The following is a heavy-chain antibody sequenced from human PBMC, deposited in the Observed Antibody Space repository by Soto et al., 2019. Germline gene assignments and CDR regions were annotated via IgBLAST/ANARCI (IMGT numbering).Heavy chain of an antibody. CDR2: IIPIFGTA. D-gene: IGHD2-15*01. V-gene: IGHV1-69*01. CDR3: ASPGGYCSGGSCFLNFPFDY. Sequence: QVQLVQSGAEVKKPGSSVKVSCKASGGTFSSYDISWVRQAPGQGLEWMGGIIPIFGTANYAQKFQGRVTITADESTSTAYMELSSLRSEDTAVYYCASPGGYCSGGSCFLNFPFDYWGQGTLVTVSS. CDR1: GGTFSSYD. J-gene: IGHJ4*02.